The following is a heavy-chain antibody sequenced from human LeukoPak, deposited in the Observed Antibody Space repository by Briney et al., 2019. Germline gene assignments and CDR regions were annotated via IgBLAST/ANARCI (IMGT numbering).Heavy chain of an antibody. D-gene: IGHD6-13*01. Sequence: SETLSLTCTVSGGSISSSSYYWGWLRQPPGKGLEWIGSIYYSGSTYYNPSLKSRVTISVDTSKNQFSLKLSSVTAADTAVYYCARLAPRKYSSSWYHGYWGQGTLVTVSS. CDR3: ARLAPRKYSSSWYHGY. V-gene: IGHV4-39*01. CDR1: GGSISSSSYY. CDR2: IYYSGST. J-gene: IGHJ4*02.